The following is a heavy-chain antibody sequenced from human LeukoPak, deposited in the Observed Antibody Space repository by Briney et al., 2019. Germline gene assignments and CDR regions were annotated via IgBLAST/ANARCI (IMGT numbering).Heavy chain of an antibody. V-gene: IGHV1-2*02. J-gene: IGHJ4*02. CDR1: GYTFTGYY. CDR2: INPNSGGT. D-gene: IGHD3-10*01. Sequence: GASVKVSCKASGYTFTGYYMHWVRQAPGQGLEWMGWINPNSGGTNYAQKFQGRVTMTRDTSISTAYMELSRLRSDDTAVYYCARGGLNYYGSGSYPRQFDYWGQGTLVTVSS. CDR3: ARGGLNYYGSGSYPRQFDY.